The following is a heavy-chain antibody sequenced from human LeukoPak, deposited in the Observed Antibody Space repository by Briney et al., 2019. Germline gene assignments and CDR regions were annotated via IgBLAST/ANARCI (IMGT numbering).Heavy chain of an antibody. Sequence: PSETLSLTCTVSGGSISSYYWSWIRQPPGKGLEWIGYIYYSGSTNYNPSLKSRVTISVDTSKNQFSLKLSSVTAADTAVYYCARYMQQLATSTDYYFDYWGQGTLVTVSS. CDR2: IYYSGST. V-gene: IGHV4-59*08. CDR3: ARYMQQLATSTDYYFDY. CDR1: GGSISSYY. D-gene: IGHD6-13*01. J-gene: IGHJ4*02.